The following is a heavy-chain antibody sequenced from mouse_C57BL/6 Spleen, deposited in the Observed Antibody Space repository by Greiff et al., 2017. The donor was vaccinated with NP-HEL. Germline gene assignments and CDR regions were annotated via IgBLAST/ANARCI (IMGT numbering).Heavy chain of an antibody. J-gene: IGHJ4*01. D-gene: IGHD1-1*02. CDR2: IRNKANGYTT. V-gene: IGHV7-3*01. Sequence: EVKVEESGGGLVQPGGSLSLSCAASGFTFTDYYMSWVRQPPGKALEWLGFIRNKANGYTTEYSASVKGRFTISRDNFQSILYLQMNALRAEDSSTYYCARDIGWAMDYWGQGTTVTVSS. CDR1: GFTFTDYY. CDR3: ARDIGWAMDY.